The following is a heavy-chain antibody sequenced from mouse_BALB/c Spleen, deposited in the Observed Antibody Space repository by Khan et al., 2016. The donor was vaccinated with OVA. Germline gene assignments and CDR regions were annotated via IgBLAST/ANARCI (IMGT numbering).Heavy chain of an antibody. V-gene: IGHV2-6-7*01. CDR1: GFSLTDYG. D-gene: IGHD3-1*01. CDR3: DREHRLGGFAY. J-gene: IGHJ3*01. CDR2: IWGDGST. Sequence: QVQLKESGPGLVAPSQSLSITCTVSGFSLTDYGVHWVRQPPGKGLEWLGMIWGDGSTDYNSALKSRLSISKDNSKSQVFLKMNSLQTDDTARYYSDREHRLGGFAYWGQGTLVTVSA.